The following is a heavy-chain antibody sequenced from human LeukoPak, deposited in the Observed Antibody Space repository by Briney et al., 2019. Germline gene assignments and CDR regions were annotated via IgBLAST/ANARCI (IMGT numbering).Heavy chain of an antibody. J-gene: IGHJ4*02. V-gene: IGHV1-8*01. D-gene: IGHD6-19*01. CDR3: ARGIAVAGYYFDY. CDR1: GYTFTSYD. Sequence: ALVKVSCKASGYTFTSYDINWVRQATGQGLEWMGWMNPNSGNTGYAQKFQGRVTMTRNTSISTAYMELSSLRSEDTAVYYCARGIAVAGYYFDYWGQGTLVTVSS. CDR2: MNPNSGNT.